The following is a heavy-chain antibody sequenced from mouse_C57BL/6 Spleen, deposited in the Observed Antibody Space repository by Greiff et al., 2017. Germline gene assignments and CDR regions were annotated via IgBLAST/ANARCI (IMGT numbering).Heavy chain of an antibody. CDR3: TRRLRRRMDY. J-gene: IGHJ4*01. CDR1: GFTFSDAW. Sequence: EVNVVESGGGLVQPGGSMKLSCAASGFTFSDAWMDWVRQSPEKGLEWVAEIRNKANNHATYYAESVKGRFTIARDDCKSSVYLQMNSLRAEDTGIYYCTRRLRRRMDYWGQGTAVTVSS. D-gene: IGHD2-2*01. CDR2: IRNKANNHAT. V-gene: IGHV6-6*01.